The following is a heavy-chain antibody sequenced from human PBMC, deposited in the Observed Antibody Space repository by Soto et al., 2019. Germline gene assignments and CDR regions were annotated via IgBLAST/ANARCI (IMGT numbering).Heavy chain of an antibody. Sequence: QITVKESGLTLVKPTETLTLTCTFYGFSLSSIGMGVGWIRQPPGKALEWLALIYWDDDKRYSPSLSSRLTTTXDXAKRQVDLTMTNMDPVDTATYYCARLTRGVYDLDRLWEKFDYWGQGTLVTVSS. D-gene: IGHD5-12*01. CDR1: GFSLSSIGMG. V-gene: IGHV2-5*02. J-gene: IGHJ4*02. CDR3: ARLTRGVYDLDRLWEKFDY. CDR2: IYWDDDK.